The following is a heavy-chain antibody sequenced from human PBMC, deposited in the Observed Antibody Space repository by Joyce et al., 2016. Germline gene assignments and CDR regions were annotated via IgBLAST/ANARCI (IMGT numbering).Heavy chain of an antibody. J-gene: IGHJ2*01. D-gene: IGHD5-18*01. Sequence: QVQLQESGPGLVKPSETLSLTCGVSGLSFDLHSFWGWIRQPPGKGLGGIGTVYLHGITHYSPSLKSRVTLSMDTSKNQFSLNLNSLTAADTAVYFCARRPYNVHTPLGSDWYFDLWGRGTLVTVSS. CDR1: GLSFDLHSF. CDR2: VYLHGIT. CDR3: ARRPYNVHTPLGSDWYFDL. V-gene: IGHV4-38-2*01.